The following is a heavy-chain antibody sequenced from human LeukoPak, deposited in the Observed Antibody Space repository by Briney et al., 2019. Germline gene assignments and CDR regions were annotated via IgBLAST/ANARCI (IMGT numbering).Heavy chain of an antibody. J-gene: IGHJ4*02. CDR2: ISGSGGST. D-gene: IGHD3-10*01. CDR3: AKDSTIAYYYGSGSYYLDY. V-gene: IGHV3-23*01. Sequence: PWGSLRLSCAASGFTFSSYGMSWVRQAPGKGLEWVSAISGSGGSTYYADSVKGRFTISRDNSKNTLYLQMNSLRAEDTAVYYCAKDSTIAYYYGSGSYYLDYWGQGTLVTVSS. CDR1: GFTFSSYG.